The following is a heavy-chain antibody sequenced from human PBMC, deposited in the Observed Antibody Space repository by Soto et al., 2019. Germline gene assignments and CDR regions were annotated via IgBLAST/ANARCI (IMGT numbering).Heavy chain of an antibody. V-gene: IGHV4-34*01. D-gene: IGHD6-19*01. CDR1: GGSFSGYY. CDR3: AGELVAVAGTGWGYYYYYGMDV. J-gene: IGHJ6*02. CDR2: INHSGST. Sequence: SETLSLTCAVYGGSFSGYYWSWIRQPPGKGLEWIGEINHSGSTNYNPSLKSRVTISVDTSKNQFSLKLSSVTAADTAVYYCAGELVAVAGTGWGYYYYYGMDVWGQGTTVTVSS.